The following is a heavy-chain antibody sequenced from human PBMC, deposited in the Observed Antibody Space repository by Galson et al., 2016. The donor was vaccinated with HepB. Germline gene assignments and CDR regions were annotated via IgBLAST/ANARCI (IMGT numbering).Heavy chain of an antibody. D-gene: IGHD2-2*01. J-gene: IGHJ3*02. CDR1: GGSFSGYS. CDR3: ARYCSRTSCLVPFEI. Sequence: SETLSLTCAVYGGSFSGYSWSWIRQPPGKGLEWIGEIHYSGTTNYNPSLKSRAAISADMSINQFSLSLNSVTAADTAVYYCARYCSRTSCLVPFEIWAQGTTVTVSS. CDR2: IHYSGTT. V-gene: IGHV4-34*01.